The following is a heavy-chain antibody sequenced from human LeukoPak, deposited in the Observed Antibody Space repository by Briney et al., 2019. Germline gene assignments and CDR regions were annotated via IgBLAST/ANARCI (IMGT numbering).Heavy chain of an antibody. CDR3: ARDNSVGDIAWWFDP. J-gene: IGHJ5*02. CDR1: GYTFMRHW. D-gene: IGHD3-10*01. V-gene: IGHV1-46*01. CDR2: INPTGTAT. Sequence: ASVKVSCKASGYTFMRHWMHWVRLAPGQVLEWVGLINPTGTATLYAQRFQGRITLTRDMSTSTDYMELRSLKSEDTAVYYCARDNSVGDIAWWFDPWGQGTLVTVSS.